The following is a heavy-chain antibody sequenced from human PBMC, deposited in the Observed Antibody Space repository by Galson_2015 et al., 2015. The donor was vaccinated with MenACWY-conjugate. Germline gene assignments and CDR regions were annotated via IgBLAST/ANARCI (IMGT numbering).Heavy chain of an antibody. D-gene: IGHD4/OR15-4a*01. CDR2: ISTYNGNA. CDR3: ARSSAREMFYFDN. J-gene: IGHJ4*02. Sequence: SVKVSCKASGYTFTYYGIGWVRQAPGQGLELMGWISTYNGNANYAQRFQGRVTVTADTSATTAYMQLRSLRSDDTAVYYCARSSAREMFYFDNWGQGTLVTVSS. CDR1: GYTFTYYG. V-gene: IGHV1-18*01.